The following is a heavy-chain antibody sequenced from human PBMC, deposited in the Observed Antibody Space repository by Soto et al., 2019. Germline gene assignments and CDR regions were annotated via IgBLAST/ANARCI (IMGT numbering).Heavy chain of an antibody. CDR1: DFTFSNYA. V-gene: IGHV3-30-3*01. Sequence: QVQLVESGGGVVQPGRSLRLSCVGSDFTFSNYAMHWVRQAPGKGLEWVAVISYNGDNKYYADSVKGRFTISRDNSKHTLYLQMNSLRAEDTAVYYCARDRDYFDIRYFDYWGQGTLVTVSS. CDR3: ARDRDYFDIRYFDY. D-gene: IGHD3-22*01. J-gene: IGHJ4*02. CDR2: ISYNGDNK.